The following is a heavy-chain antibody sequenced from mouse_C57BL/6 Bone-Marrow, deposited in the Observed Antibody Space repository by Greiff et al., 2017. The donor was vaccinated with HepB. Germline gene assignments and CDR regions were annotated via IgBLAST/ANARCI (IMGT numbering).Heavy chain of an antibody. D-gene: IGHD1-1*01. CDR2: INPNNGGT. V-gene: IGHV1-26*01. J-gene: IGHJ4*01. CDR1: GYTFTDYY. CDR3: ASSYYYGTPYYYAMDY. Sequence: VQLQQSGPELVKPGASVKISCKASGYTFTDYYMNWVKQSHGKSLEWIGDINPNNGGTSYNQKFKGKATLTVDKSSSTAYMELRSLTSEDSAVYYCASSYYYGTPYYYAMDYWGQGTSVTVSS.